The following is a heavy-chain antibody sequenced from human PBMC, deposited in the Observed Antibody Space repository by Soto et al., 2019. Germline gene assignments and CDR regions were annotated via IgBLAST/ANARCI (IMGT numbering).Heavy chain of an antibody. CDR3: ARQGRITIFGVVIPRFFFGMDV. CDR1: GGSISSSSYY. D-gene: IGHD3-3*01. V-gene: IGHV4-39*01. Sequence: SETLSLTCTVSGGSISSSSYYWGWIRQPPGKGLEWIGSIYYSGSTYYNPSLKSRVTISVDTSKNQFSLKLSSVTAADTAVYYCARQGRITIFGVVIPRFFFGMDVWGQGTTVTVSS. CDR2: IYYSGST. J-gene: IGHJ6*02.